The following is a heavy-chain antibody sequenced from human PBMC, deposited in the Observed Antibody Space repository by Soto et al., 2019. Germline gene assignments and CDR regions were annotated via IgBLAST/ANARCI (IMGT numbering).Heavy chain of an antibody. V-gene: IGHV5-51*01. Sequence: GEYLKISCERSGYSQTTNWTYWVRQMPGKGLEWMGIIYPGDSDTRYSPSFQGQVTISADKSISTAYLQWSSLKASDTAMYYCARHAFFFLEGGGDGQIYY. J-gene: IGHJ6*01. CDR1: GYSQTTNW. CDR3: ARHAFFFLEGGGDGQIYY. D-gene: IGHD2-21*02. CDR2: IYPGDSDT.